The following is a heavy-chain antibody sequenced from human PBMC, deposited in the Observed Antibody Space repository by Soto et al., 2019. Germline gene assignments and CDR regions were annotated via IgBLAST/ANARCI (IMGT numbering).Heavy chain of an antibody. Sequence: ASVKGSCKASGYTFTGYYMHWVRQAPGQGLEWMGWINPNSGGTNYAQKFQGRVTMTRDTSISTAYMELSRLRSDDTAVYYCARIRRAYCSSTSCQRTYYYYYGMDVWGQGTTVTVSS. CDR1: GYTFTGYY. CDR2: INPNSGGT. D-gene: IGHD2-2*01. V-gene: IGHV1-2*02. J-gene: IGHJ6*02. CDR3: ARIRRAYCSSTSCQRTYYYYYGMDV.